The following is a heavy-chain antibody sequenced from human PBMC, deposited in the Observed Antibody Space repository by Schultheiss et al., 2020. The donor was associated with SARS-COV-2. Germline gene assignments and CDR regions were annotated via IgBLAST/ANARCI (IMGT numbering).Heavy chain of an antibody. J-gene: IGHJ4*02. V-gene: IGHV3-30*03. CDR3: ARGGIAVAGTFDY. D-gene: IGHD6-19*01. Sequence: GGSLRLSCAASGFTFSSYVMHWVRQAPGKGLEWVAVISYDGSNKYYADSVKGRFTISRDNAKNSLYLQMNSLRAEDTAVYYCARGGIAVAGTFDYWGQGTLVTVSS. CDR2: ISYDGSNK. CDR1: GFTFSSYV.